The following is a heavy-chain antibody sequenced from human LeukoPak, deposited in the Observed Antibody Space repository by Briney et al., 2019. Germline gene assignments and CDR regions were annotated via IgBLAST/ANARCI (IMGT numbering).Heavy chain of an antibody. CDR2: IKQDGSEK. V-gene: IGHV3-7*01. Sequence: GGSLRLSCAASGFTFSSYWMSWVRQAPGKGLEWVANIKQDGSEKYYVDSVKGRFTISRDNAKNSLYLQMNSLRAEDTAVYYCARVGVTGDWYFDLWGRGTLVTVSS. CDR1: GFTFSSYW. CDR3: ARVGVTGDWYFDL. D-gene: IGHD7-27*01. J-gene: IGHJ2*01.